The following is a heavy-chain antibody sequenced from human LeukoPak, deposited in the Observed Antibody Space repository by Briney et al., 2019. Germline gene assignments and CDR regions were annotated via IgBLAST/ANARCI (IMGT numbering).Heavy chain of an antibody. CDR2: ISGSGGTT. V-gene: IGHV3-23*01. CDR3: AKESSWGTVVTPGGPSA. CDR1: DFTVSSNY. D-gene: IGHD4-23*01. J-gene: IGHJ5*02. Sequence: GGSLRLSCASSDFTVSSNYMSWVRQAPGKGLEWVSAISGSGGTTYYADSVKGRFTISRDNSKNTLYLQMNSLRAEDTAVYYCAKESSWGTVVTPGGPSAWGQGTLVTVSS.